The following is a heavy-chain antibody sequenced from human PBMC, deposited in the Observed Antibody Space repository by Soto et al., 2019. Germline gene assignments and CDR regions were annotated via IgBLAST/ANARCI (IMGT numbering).Heavy chain of an antibody. Sequence: QVQLVQSGAEVKKPGASVKVSCKASGYTFTSYGISWVRQAPGQGLEWMGWISAYNGNTNYAQKLLGRVTMTTDASSSRVYPDLTCQSPSDTALYFCAREPGIAAPIYYSGQGTLVTVAS. CDR2: ISAYNGNT. D-gene: IGHD6-6*01. V-gene: IGHV1-18*01. CDR1: GYTFTSYG. J-gene: IGHJ4*02. CDR3: AREPGIAAPIYY.